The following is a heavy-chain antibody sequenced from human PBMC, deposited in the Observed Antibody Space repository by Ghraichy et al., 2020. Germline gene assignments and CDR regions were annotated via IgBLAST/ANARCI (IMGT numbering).Heavy chain of an antibody. J-gene: IGHJ4*02. CDR3: ARADFGDYVGYFDS. V-gene: IGHV3-30-3*01. Sequence: GGSLRLSCVASGFTFSSYAMHWVRQAPGKGLEWVAVISYDGSNKYYADSVKGRFTISRDDSKNTLSLQMNSLRAEDTAVYYCARADFGDYVGYFDSWGQGTLVTVSS. D-gene: IGHD4-17*01. CDR1: GFTFSSYA. CDR2: ISYDGSNK.